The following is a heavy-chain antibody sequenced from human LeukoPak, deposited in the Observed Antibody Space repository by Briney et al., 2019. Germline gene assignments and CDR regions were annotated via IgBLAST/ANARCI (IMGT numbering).Heavy chain of an antibody. CDR3: ARDFAIAVAGMVNY. V-gene: IGHV1-18*01. CDR2: ISAYNGNT. Sequence: ASVKVSCKASGYTFTSYGISWVRQAPGQGLEWMGWISAYNGNTNYAQKLQGRVTMTTDTSTSTAYMELRSLRSDDTAVYYCARDFAIAVAGMVNYWGQGTLVTVFS. J-gene: IGHJ4*02. CDR1: GYTFTSYG. D-gene: IGHD6-19*01.